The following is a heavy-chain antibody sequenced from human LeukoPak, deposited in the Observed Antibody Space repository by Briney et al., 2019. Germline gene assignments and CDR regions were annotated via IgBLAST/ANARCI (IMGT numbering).Heavy chain of an antibody. J-gene: IGHJ6*02. CDR1: GFTFSSYS. CDR3: ARDWGYYYYYGMDV. V-gene: IGHV3-21*01. CDR2: ISSSSSYI. D-gene: IGHD3-16*01. Sequence: KPGGSLRLCCAASGFTFSSYSMNWVRQAPGKGLEWVSSISSSSSYIYYADSVKGRFTISRDNAKNSLYLQMNSLRAEDTAVYYCARDWGYYYYYGMDVWGQGTTVTVSS.